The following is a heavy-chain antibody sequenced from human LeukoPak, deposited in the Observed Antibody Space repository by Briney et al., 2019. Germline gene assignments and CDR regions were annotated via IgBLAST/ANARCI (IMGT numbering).Heavy chain of an antibody. D-gene: IGHD3-10*01. CDR1: GFTFSTYA. Sequence: GRSLRLSCAASGFTFSTYAMNWVRQAPGKGLEWVAVISYDGRQNYYADSVKGRFTISRDNAKNSLYLQMNSLRAEDTAVYYCAKGVIDYWGQGTLVTVSS. J-gene: IGHJ4*02. CDR2: ISYDGRQN. CDR3: AKGVIDY. V-gene: IGHV3-30*04.